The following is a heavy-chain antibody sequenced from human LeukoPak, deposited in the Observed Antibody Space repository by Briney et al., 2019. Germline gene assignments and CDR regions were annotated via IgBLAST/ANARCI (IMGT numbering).Heavy chain of an antibody. Sequence: GGSLRLSCAASGFTVSSNYMSWVRQAPGKGLEWFSVIYSGGSTYYADSVRARFTISRDNSKNALYLQMNSLRAEDTAVYYCARAPTEYYDFWSGYTPGMDVWGKGTTVTVSS. J-gene: IGHJ6*04. CDR1: GFTVSSNY. D-gene: IGHD3-3*01. CDR3: ARAPTEYYDFWSGYTPGMDV. V-gene: IGHV3-53*01. CDR2: IYSGGST.